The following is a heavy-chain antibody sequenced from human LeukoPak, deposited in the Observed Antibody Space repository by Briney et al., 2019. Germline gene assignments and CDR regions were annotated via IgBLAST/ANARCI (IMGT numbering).Heavy chain of an antibody. CDR1: GFTFSSYG. D-gene: IGHD5-18*01. CDR2: IWYDGSNK. Sequence: PGGSLRLSCAASGFTFSSYGMHWVRQAPGKGLEWVAVIWYDGSNKYYADSVKGRFTISRDNSKNTLYLQMNSLRAEDTAVYYCARGVDTAMVNPTYYYYYGMDVWGQGTTVTVSS. V-gene: IGHV3-33*08. CDR3: ARGVDTAMVNPTYYYYYGMDV. J-gene: IGHJ6*02.